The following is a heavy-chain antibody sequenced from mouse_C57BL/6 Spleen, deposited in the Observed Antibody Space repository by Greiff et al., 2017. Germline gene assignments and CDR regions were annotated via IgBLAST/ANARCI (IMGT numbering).Heavy chain of an antibody. CDR1: GFTFSSYA. CDR2: ISDGGSYT. V-gene: IGHV5-4*03. J-gene: IGHJ3*01. Sequence: EVKLMESGGGLVKPGGSLKLSCAASGFTFSSYAMSWVRQTPEKRLEWVATISDGGSYTYYPDNVKGRFTISRDNAKNNLYLQMSHLKSEDTAMYYCARGYYSNYAWFAYWGQGTLVTVSA. D-gene: IGHD2-5*01. CDR3: ARGYYSNYAWFAY.